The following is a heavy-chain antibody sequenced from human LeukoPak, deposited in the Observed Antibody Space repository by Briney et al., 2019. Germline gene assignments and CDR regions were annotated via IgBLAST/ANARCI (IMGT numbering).Heavy chain of an antibody. J-gene: IGHJ4*02. V-gene: IGHV4-59*08. CDR3: ARHSIAAAGTPYFDY. Sequence: SETLSLTCTVSGGSISSYYWSWIRQPPGKGLEWIGYIYCTGSTNYNPSLKSRVTISVDTSKNQFSLKLSSVTAADTSVYYCARHSIAAAGTPYFDYWGQGTLVTVSS. CDR2: IYCTGST. D-gene: IGHD6-13*01. CDR1: GGSISSYY.